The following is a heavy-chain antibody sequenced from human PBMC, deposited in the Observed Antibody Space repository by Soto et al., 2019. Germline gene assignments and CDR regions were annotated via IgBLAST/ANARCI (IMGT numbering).Heavy chain of an antibody. J-gene: IGHJ4*02. CDR2: ISAYNGNT. D-gene: IGHD3-16*01. CDR3: ARDTREWGMATKFDY. CDR1: GYTFTSYG. V-gene: IGHV1-18*01. Sequence: QVPLVQSGAEVKKPGASVKVSCKASGYTFTSYGISWVRQAPGQGLEWMGWISAYNGNTNYAQKLQGRVTMTTDTSTSTAYMELRSLRSDDTAVYYCARDTREWGMATKFDYWGQGTLVTVSS.